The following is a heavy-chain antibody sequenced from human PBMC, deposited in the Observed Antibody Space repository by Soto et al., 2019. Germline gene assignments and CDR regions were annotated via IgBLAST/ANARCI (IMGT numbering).Heavy chain of an antibody. J-gene: IGHJ6*02. CDR1: GFTFGDYA. V-gene: IGHV3-49*04. CDR3: TSERPDYYDSSGYYYVPFWYYYYGMDV. D-gene: IGHD3-22*01. Sequence: TGGSLRLSCTASGFTFGDYAMSWVRQAPGKGLEWVGFIRSKAYGGTTEYAASVKGRFTISRDDSKSIAYLQMNSLKTEDTAVYYCTSERPDYYDSSGYYYVPFWYYYYGMDVWGQGTTVTVSS. CDR2: IRSKAYGGTT.